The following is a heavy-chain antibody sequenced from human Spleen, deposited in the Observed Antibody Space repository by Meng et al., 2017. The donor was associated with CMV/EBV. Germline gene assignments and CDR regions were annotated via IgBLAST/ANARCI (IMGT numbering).Heavy chain of an antibody. V-gene: IGHV4-59*01. D-gene: IGHD3-16*01. J-gene: IGHJ5*02. Sequence: CAFSGGSLTYYYWSWIRQPPGEGLEYIGYIYYSGNTNYNPSLKSRVTISLDTSKNQFSLNLKSVTAADTAVYYCARKSSDYHDRRLDPWGQGILVTVSS. CDR2: IYYSGNT. CDR1: GGSLTYYY. CDR3: ARKSSDYHDRRLDP.